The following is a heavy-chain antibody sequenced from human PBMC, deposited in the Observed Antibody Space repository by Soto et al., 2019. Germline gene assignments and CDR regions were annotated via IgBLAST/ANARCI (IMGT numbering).Heavy chain of an antibody. CDR3: ARDATGELSSLDY. V-gene: IGHV1-2*04. D-gene: IGHD3-16*02. J-gene: IGHJ4*02. CDR2: INPNSGGT. CDR1: GYTFTGYY. Sequence: ASVKVSCEASGYTFTGYYMHWVRQAPGQGLEWMGWINPNSGGTNYAQKFQGWVTMTRDTSISTAYMELSRLRSDDTAVYYCARDATGELSSLDYWGQGTLVTVSS.